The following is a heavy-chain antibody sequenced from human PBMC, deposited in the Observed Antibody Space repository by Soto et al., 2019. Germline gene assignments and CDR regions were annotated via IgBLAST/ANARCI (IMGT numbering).Heavy chain of an antibody. Sequence: GGSLRLSCAASGFTFSSYAMSWVRQAPGKGLEWVSAISGSGGSTYYADSVKGRFTISRDNSKNTLYLQMNSLRVEDTAVYYCAKVVGYCSGGSCSMPSFDYWGQGTLVTVSS. CDR2: ISGSGGST. CDR3: AKVVGYCSGGSCSMPSFDY. V-gene: IGHV3-23*01. J-gene: IGHJ4*02. CDR1: GFTFSSYA. D-gene: IGHD2-15*01.